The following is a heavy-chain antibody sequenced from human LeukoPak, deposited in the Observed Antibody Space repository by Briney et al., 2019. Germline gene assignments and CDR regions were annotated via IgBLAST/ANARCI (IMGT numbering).Heavy chain of an antibody. CDR2: ISSSSSYI. D-gene: IGHD6-6*01. V-gene: IGHV3-21*01. Sequence: GGSLRRSCAASGFTFSSYSMNWVRQAPGKGLEWVSSISSSSSYIYYADSVKGRFTISRDNAKNSLYLQMNSLRAEDTAVYYCARDIYSSSADAFDIWGQGTMVTVSS. J-gene: IGHJ3*02. CDR1: GFTFSSYS. CDR3: ARDIYSSSADAFDI.